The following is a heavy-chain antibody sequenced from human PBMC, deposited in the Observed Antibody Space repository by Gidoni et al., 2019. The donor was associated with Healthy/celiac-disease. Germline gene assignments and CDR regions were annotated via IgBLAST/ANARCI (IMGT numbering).Heavy chain of an antibody. D-gene: IGHD6-13*01. CDR3: ATDFSPPYSSIGVVDAFDI. CDR2: FDPEDGET. CDR1: GYTLTELS. Sequence: QVQLVQSGAEVKKPGASVKVSCKVSGYTLTELSMHWVRQAPGKGLEWMGGFDPEDGETIYAQKFQGRVTMTEDTSTDTAYMELSSLRSEDTAVYYCATDFSPPYSSIGVVDAFDIWGQGTMVTVSS. J-gene: IGHJ3*02. V-gene: IGHV1-24*01.